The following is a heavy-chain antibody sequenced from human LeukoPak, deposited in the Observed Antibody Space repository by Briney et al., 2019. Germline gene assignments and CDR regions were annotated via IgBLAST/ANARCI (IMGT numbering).Heavy chain of an antibody. CDR1: GFTFSSYA. CDR2: ISYDGSNK. D-gene: IGHD1-20*01. V-gene: IGHV3-30-3*01. J-gene: IGHJ4*02. Sequence: PGGSLRLSCAASGFTFSSYAMHWVRQAPGKGLEWVAVISYDGSNKYYADSVKGRFTISRDSSKNTLYLQMNSLRVEDTAVYYCVPLNWNPPGDFDRWGQGTLVTVSS. CDR3: VPLNWNPPGDFDR.